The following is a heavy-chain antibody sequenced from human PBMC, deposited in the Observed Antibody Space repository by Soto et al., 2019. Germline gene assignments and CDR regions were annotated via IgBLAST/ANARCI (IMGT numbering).Heavy chain of an antibody. Sequence: QLQLQESGPGLVKPSETLSLTCTVSGGPISSSSYYWGWIRQPPGKGLEWIGSIYYSGSTYYNPSLKSRVTISVDTSKNQFSLKLSSVTAADTAVYYCARGVYGSGSFDYWGQGTLVTVSS. CDR2: IYYSGST. CDR1: GGPISSSSYY. CDR3: ARGVYGSGSFDY. D-gene: IGHD3-10*01. V-gene: IGHV4-39*01. J-gene: IGHJ4*02.